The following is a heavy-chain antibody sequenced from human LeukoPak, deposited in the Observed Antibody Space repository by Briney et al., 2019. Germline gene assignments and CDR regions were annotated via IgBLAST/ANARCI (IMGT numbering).Heavy chain of an antibody. D-gene: IGHD3-10*01. Sequence: ATVKVSCKASGYTFTSYGISWVRQAPGQGLEWMGWITAYNDNTNYAQKLQGRVTMPTDTSTSTAYMALRSLRSDDTAVYYCARALLWFGEPSHIDYWGQGTLVTASS. CDR2: ITAYNDNT. V-gene: IGHV1-18*01. CDR3: ARALLWFGEPSHIDY. J-gene: IGHJ4*02. CDR1: GYTFTSYG.